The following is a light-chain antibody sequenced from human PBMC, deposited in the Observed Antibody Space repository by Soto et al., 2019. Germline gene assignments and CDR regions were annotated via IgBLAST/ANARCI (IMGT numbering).Light chain of an antibody. CDR1: QDVKNY. CDR2: DAS. CDR3: QQLNSYRLT. Sequence: DIQMTQSPSSVSTSVGKRVTITCQASQDVKNYLNWYQQKPGKAPKLLIYDASNLERGVPSRFSGSGSGTDFSLSINSLQPEDFATYYCQQLNSYRLTFGGGTKVDI. V-gene: IGKV1-33*01. J-gene: IGKJ4*01.